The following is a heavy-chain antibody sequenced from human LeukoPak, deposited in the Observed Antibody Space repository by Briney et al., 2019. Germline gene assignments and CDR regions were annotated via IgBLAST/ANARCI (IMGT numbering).Heavy chain of an antibody. CDR2: IYYTGST. CDR1: GGSISSDGYY. V-gene: IGHV4-31*03. J-gene: IGHJ5*02. D-gene: IGHD6-13*01. Sequence: SETLSLTCTVSGGSISSDGYYWSWIRQHPGKGLEWIGYIYYTGSTYYNPSLKGRLTISVDTSKNQFSLNLSSVSAADTAVYYCARNLLGIAVAGSWGQGILVTVSS. CDR3: ARNLLGIAVAGS.